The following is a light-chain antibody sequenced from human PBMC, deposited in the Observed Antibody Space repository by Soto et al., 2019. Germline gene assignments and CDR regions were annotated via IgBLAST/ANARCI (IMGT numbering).Light chain of an antibody. CDR1: RSLLHNSNNENH. CDR3: PHYYSIPLT. CDR2: WAS. J-gene: IGKJ4*01. V-gene: IGKV4-1*01. Sequence: DIVMTQSPDSLSVSLGERATINCKASRSLLHNSNNENHLAWYQQKPGQPPKLLISWASTRESGVPDRFTGSGSDIDFSLTIGARRVEEVEVYYGPHYYSIPLTFGGGTRVEI.